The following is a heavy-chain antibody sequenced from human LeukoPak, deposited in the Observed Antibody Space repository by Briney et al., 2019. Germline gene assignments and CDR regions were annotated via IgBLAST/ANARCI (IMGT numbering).Heavy chain of an antibody. CDR2: IYYSGST. CDR1: GGSISSCSYY. V-gene: IGHV4-39*01. Sequence: PSETLSLTCTVSGGSISSCSYYWGWIRQPPGKGLEWIGSIYYSGSTYYNPSLKSRVTISVDTSKNQFSLKLSSVTAADTAVYYCARVTTRPFDYWGQGTLVTVSS. J-gene: IGHJ4*02. D-gene: IGHD4-17*01. CDR3: ARVTTRPFDY.